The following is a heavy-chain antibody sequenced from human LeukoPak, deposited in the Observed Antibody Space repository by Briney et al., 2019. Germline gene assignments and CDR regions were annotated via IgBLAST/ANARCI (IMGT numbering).Heavy chain of an antibody. V-gene: IGHV3-30*02. CDR3: AKDATNRGGDGVDY. J-gene: IGHJ4*02. D-gene: IGHD2-21*01. CDR1: GFTFSSYS. Sequence: PGGSLRLSCAASGFTFSSYSMNWVRQAPGKGLEWVAFIRYDGSNKYYADSVKGRFTISRDNSKNTLYLQMNSLRAEDTAVYYCAKDATNRGGDGVDYRGQGTLVTVSS. CDR2: IRYDGSNK.